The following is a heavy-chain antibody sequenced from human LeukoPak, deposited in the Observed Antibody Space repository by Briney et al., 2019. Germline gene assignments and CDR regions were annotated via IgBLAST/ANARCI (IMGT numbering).Heavy chain of an antibody. CDR2: ISSSGSTI. Sequence: GGSLRLSCAASEFTFSDYYMSWIRQAPGKGLEWVSYISSSGSTIYYADSVKGRFTISRDNAKNSLYLLMNSLRAEDTAVYYCARYYYGSGSYYFDYWGQGTLVTVSS. CDR3: ARYYYGSGSYYFDY. CDR1: EFTFSDYY. J-gene: IGHJ4*02. V-gene: IGHV3-11*01. D-gene: IGHD3-10*01.